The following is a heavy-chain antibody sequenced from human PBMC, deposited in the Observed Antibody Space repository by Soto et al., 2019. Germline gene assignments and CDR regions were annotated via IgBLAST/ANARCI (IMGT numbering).Heavy chain of an antibody. CDR3: ARLPKGSLVTA. CDR1: GFSFSDYS. CDR2: ISSSSDDI. V-gene: IGHV3-48*02. Sequence: VQLVESGGGLVYPGGSLILSCVGSGFSFSDYSMNWVRQAPGKGLQWISYISSSSDDIHYADSVKGRFTVSRDNAKNALFLQMKSLRDDDTAIYYCARLPKGSLVTAWGQGTQVTVSS. D-gene: IGHD2-21*02. J-gene: IGHJ4*02.